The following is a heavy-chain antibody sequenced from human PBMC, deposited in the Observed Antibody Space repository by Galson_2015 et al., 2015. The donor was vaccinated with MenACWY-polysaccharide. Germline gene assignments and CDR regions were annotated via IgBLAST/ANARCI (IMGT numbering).Heavy chain of an antibody. CDR2: IYWDDDK. D-gene: IGHD2-15*01. V-gene: IGHV2-5*02. CDR1: GFSLSTSGVG. CDR3: APSLAATFDDNWFDP. J-gene: IGHJ5*02. Sequence: PALVKPTQTLTLTCTFSGFSLSTSGVGVGWIRQPPGKALEWLALIYWDDDKRYSPSLKSRLTITKDTSKNQVVLTMTNMDPVDTATYYCAPSLAATFDDNWFDPWGQGTLVTVSS.